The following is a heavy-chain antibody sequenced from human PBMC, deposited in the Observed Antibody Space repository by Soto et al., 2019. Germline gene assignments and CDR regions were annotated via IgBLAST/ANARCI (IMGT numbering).Heavy chain of an antibody. CDR3: ARMVRGSNIDYYHYRDV. CDR1: GYSFTSHG. CDR2: ISANSGDT. J-gene: IGHJ6*03. Sequence: QVQLVQSGAEVKKPGASVKVSCKASGYSFTSHGISWVRQAPGQGLEWMGWISANSGDTNYAQKLQARVTVTTDPSTSTAYLELRSLTPEDTAVYYCARMVRGSNIDYYHYRDVWGKGTTVTVSS. D-gene: IGHD3-10*01. V-gene: IGHV1-18*01.